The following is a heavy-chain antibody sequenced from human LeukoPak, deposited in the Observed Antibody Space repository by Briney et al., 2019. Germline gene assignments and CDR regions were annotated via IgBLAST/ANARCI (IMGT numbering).Heavy chain of an antibody. Sequence: GGSLRLSCAASGFTFSSYAMSWVRQAPGKGLEWVSAISGSGGSTYYEDSVKGRFTISRDNSKNTLYLQMNSLRAEDTAVYYCAKGYSRDGYNWGGNFNYWGQGTLVTVSS. CDR2: ISGSGGST. V-gene: IGHV3-23*01. D-gene: IGHD5-24*01. CDR3: AKGYSRDGYNWGGNFNY. J-gene: IGHJ4*02. CDR1: GFTFSSYA.